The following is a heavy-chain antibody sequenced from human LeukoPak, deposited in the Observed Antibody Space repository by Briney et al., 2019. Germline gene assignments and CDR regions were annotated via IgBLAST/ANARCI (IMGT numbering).Heavy chain of an antibody. V-gene: IGHV3-23*01. J-gene: IGHJ6*03. D-gene: IGHD3-10*01. CDR3: AKGRGLRVYYYYMDV. CDR2: ISGGGDST. CDR1: GFTFSSYG. Sequence: QPGGTLRLSWAASGFTFSSYGMSWVRQAPGKGLEWVSIISGGGDSTYYADSVKGRFTISRDNSKNTLYLQMNSLRAEDTAVYYCAKGRGLRVYYYYMDVWGKGTTVTVSS.